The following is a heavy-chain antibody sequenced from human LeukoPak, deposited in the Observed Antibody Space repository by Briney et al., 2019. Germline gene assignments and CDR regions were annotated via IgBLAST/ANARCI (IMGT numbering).Heavy chain of an antibody. CDR1: GFTFSSYE. V-gene: IGHV3-48*03. CDR3: ARGTYMVRGVTPDY. CDR2: ISSSGSTI. J-gene: IGHJ4*02. D-gene: IGHD3-10*01. Sequence: GGSLRLSCAASGFTFSSYEMNWVRQAPGKGLEWVSYISSSGSTIYYADSVKGRFTISRDNAKNSLYLQMNSLRAEDTAVYYCARGTYMVRGVTPDYWGQGTLVAVSS.